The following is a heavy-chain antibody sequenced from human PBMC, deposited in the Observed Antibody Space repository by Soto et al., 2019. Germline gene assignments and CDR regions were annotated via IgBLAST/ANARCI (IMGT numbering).Heavy chain of an antibody. V-gene: IGHV4-61*08. Sequence: SDTLSLTCTVSIGSFKSGGYSWSWIRQPPGKGLEWIGYVYHTGRTSYNPSLKSRVPISMDTSKNQFSLNLDSVTAADTAVYFCARDFAYFDSWGQGTLVTVSS. J-gene: IGHJ4*02. CDR1: IGSFKSGGYS. D-gene: IGHD3-3*01. CDR3: ARDFAYFDS. CDR2: VYHTGRT.